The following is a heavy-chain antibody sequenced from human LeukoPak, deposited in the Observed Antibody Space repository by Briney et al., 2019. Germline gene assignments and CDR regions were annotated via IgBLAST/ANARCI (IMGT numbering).Heavy chain of an antibody. J-gene: IGHJ3*02. Sequence: PSETLSLTCTVSGGSISRGRYYWSWIRQPAGKGLEWIGRIFASGSTDYSPSLKSRGAISIDTSKNQFSLRLSSVTAADTAVYYCARFLSYENSDYLTLDTFDIWGQGTMVTVSS. CDR3: ARFLSYENSDYLTLDTFDI. V-gene: IGHV4-61*02. CDR1: GGSISRGRYY. D-gene: IGHD3-16*01. CDR2: IFASGST.